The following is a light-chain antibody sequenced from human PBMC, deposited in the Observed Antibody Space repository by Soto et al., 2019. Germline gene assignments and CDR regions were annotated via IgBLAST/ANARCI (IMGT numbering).Light chain of an antibody. CDR2: LNSDGSH. CDR3: QTWDTDIHVV. J-gene: IGLJ2*01. Sequence: QTVVTQSPSASASLGASVKLTCTLSSGHSSYAIAWHQQQPEKGPRYLMKLNSDGSHSKGDGIPDRFSGSSSGAERYLTISSLQSEDEADYFCQTWDTDIHVVFGGGTKLTVL. V-gene: IGLV4-69*01. CDR1: SGHSSYA.